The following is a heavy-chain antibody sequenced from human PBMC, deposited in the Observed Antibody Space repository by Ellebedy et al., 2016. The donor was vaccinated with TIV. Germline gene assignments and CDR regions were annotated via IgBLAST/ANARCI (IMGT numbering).Heavy chain of an antibody. CDR2: INSDGSST. V-gene: IGHV3-74*01. CDR1: GFTFSSYW. J-gene: IGHJ4*02. D-gene: IGHD5-12*01. CDR3: ARGRGYILDH. Sequence: GESLKISXAASGFTFSSYWMYWVRQAPGKGLVWVSRINSDGSSTTYADSVKGQFTISRDSAKNTVYLQMNSLRAEDTAVYYCARGRGYILDHWGQGTLVTVSS.